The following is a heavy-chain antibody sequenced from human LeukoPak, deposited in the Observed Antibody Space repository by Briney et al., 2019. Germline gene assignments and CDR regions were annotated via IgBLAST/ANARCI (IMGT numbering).Heavy chain of an antibody. CDR1: GFTFRSYA. V-gene: IGHV3-30-3*01. CDR2: ISYDGSNK. Sequence: GGSLRLSCAASGFTFRSYAMHWVRQAPGKGLEGVAVISYDGSNKYYADSVKGRFTISRDNSKNTLYLQMNSLRAEDTAVYYCARDLRDMITFGGVIGYWGQGTLVTVSS. J-gene: IGHJ4*02. CDR3: ARDLRDMITFGGVIGY. D-gene: IGHD3-16*02.